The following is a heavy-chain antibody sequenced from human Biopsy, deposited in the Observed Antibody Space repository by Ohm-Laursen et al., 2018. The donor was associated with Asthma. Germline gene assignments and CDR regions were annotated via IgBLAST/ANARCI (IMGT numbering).Heavy chain of an antibody. J-gene: IGHJ1*01. V-gene: IGHV3-7*01. CDR3: ARTLHLWSPYHAEHYQL. D-gene: IGHD3-3*02. CDR1: GFTFSKAW. Sequence: GSPRLSCSASGFTFSKAWKSWLRQVQGKGLEWVANIKHDGTEKNHVDSLKGRFTISRDNAKKSLYLQMNSLRAEDTAVYYCARTLHLWSPYHAEHYQLWGQGTLVTVPS. CDR2: IKHDGTEK.